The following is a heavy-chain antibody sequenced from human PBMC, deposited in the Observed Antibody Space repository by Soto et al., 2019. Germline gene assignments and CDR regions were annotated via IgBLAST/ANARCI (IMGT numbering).Heavy chain of an antibody. J-gene: IGHJ2*01. CDR3: ARLSYSSSWYGSYWYFDL. CDR2: ISAYNGNT. Sequence: QVQLVQSGAEVKKPGASVKVSCKASGYTFTSYGISWVRQAPGQGLEWMGGISAYNGNTNYAQKLQGRVTMTTDTSTSTAYMELRSLRSDDTAVYYCARLSYSSSWYGSYWYFDLWGRGTLVTVSS. D-gene: IGHD6-13*01. V-gene: IGHV1-18*01. CDR1: GYTFTSYG.